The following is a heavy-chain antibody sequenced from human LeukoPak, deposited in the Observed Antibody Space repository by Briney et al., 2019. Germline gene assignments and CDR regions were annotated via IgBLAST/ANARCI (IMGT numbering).Heavy chain of an antibody. CDR1: GFTFSSYW. CDR3: ARDYDFYCSGGSCYSPRLSDY. J-gene: IGHJ4*02. CDR2: IKQDGSEK. Sequence: GGSLRLSCAASGFTFSSYWMSWVRQAPGKRLEWVANIKQDGSEKYYVDSVKGRFTISRDNAKNSLYLQMNSLRAEDTAVYYCARDYDFYCSGGSCYSPRLSDYWGQGTLVTVSS. D-gene: IGHD2-15*01. V-gene: IGHV3-7*01.